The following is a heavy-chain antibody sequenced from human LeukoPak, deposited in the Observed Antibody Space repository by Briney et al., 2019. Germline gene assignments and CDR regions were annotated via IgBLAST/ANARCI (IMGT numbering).Heavy chain of an antibody. V-gene: IGHV4-34*01. Sequence: SETLSLTCAVYGGSFSGYYWSWIRQPPGKGLEWIGEINHSGSTNYNPSLKSRVTISVDTSKNQFSLKLSSVTAADTAVYYCARHDFVYCSSTSCCGPRSGQLDYWGQGTLVTVSS. CDR1: GGSFSGYY. CDR3: ARHDFVYCSSTSCCGPRSGQLDY. CDR2: INHSGST. D-gene: IGHD2-2*01. J-gene: IGHJ4*02.